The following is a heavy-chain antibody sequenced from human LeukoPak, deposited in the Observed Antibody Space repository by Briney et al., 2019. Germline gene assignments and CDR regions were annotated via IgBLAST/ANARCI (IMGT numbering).Heavy chain of an antibody. D-gene: IGHD3-10*01. CDR3: ARDMYYYSRTGFDP. V-gene: IGHV1-18*01. Sequence: GASVKVSCKASGYTFTSYDINWVRQATGQGLEWMGWISAYNGNTNYAQKLQGRVTMTTDTSTSTAYMELRSLRSDDTTVYYCARDMYYYSRTGFDPWGQGTLVTVSS. J-gene: IGHJ5*02. CDR1: GYTFTSYD. CDR2: ISAYNGNT.